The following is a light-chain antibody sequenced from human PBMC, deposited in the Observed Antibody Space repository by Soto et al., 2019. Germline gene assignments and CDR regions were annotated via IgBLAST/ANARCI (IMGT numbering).Light chain of an antibody. V-gene: IGLV2-11*01. CDR1: GNDVGAYNY. J-gene: IGLJ1*01. Sequence: SALTQPPSVSGSPGQSVTISCTGTGNDVGAYNYVSWYQQHPGRPPKLLIYGVVRWPSGVPDRFSGSKSGNTASLTISGLQAEDEADYYCSSYTSSTAYVFGTGTKVTVL. CDR2: GVV. CDR3: SSYTSSTAYV.